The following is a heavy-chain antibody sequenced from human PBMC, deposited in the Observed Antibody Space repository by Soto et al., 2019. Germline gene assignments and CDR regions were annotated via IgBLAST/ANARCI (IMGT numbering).Heavy chain of an antibody. CDR2: ISYDGSNK. CDR1: GFTFSSYA. J-gene: IGHJ4*02. Sequence: PGGSLRLSCAASGFTFSSYAMHWVRQAPGKGLEWVAVISYDGSNKYYADSVKGRFTISRDNSKNTLYLQMNSLRAEDTAVYYCAREKTYYDFWSGFDYWGQGTLVTVSS. CDR3: AREKTYYDFWSGFDY. V-gene: IGHV3-30-3*01. D-gene: IGHD3-3*01.